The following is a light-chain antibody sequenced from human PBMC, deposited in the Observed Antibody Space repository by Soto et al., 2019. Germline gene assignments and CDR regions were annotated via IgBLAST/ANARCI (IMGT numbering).Light chain of an antibody. CDR2: EGS. CDR3: CSYAGSSTFV. V-gene: IGLV2-23*03. J-gene: IGLJ2*01. Sequence: ALTQPASVSGSPGQSITISCTGTSSDVGSYNLVSWYQQHPGKAPKLMIYEGSKRPSGVSNRFSGSKSGNTASPTISGLQAEDEADYYCCSYAGSSTFVFGGGTKVTVL. CDR1: SSDVGSYNL.